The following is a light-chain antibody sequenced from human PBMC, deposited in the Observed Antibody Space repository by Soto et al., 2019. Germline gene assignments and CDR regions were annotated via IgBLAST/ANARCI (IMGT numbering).Light chain of an antibody. CDR1: SSDVGGYNL. J-gene: IGLJ1*01. V-gene: IGLV2-23*01. CDR3: CSYAGTVAYV. CDR2: EGN. Sequence: QSALTQPASVSGSPGQSITISCTGTSSDVGGYNLVSWYQHHPGKAPKLMIYEGNTRPSGISNRFSGSKSGDTASLTISGLQAEDEADYFCCSYAGTVAYVFGTGTKVTVL.